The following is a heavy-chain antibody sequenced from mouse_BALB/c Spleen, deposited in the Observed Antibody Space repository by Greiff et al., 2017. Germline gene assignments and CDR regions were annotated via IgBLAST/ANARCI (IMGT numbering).Heavy chain of an antibody. J-gene: IGHJ4*01. V-gene: IGHV1-14*01. CDR1: GYTFTSYV. CDR3: ARGVVPYAMDY. D-gene: IGHD1-1*01. CDR2: INPYNDGT. Sequence: VQLQQSGPELVKPGASVKMSCKASGYTFTSYVMHWVKQKPGQGLEWIGYINPYNDGTKYNEKFKGKATLTSDKSSSTAYMELSSLTSEDSAVYYCARGVVPYAMDYWGQGTSVTVSS.